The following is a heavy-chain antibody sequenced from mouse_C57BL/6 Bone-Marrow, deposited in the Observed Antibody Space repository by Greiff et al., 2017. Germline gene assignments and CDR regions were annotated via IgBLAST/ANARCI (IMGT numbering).Heavy chain of an antibody. J-gene: IGHJ2*01. CDR3: ESPERIPLFFRH. D-gene: IGHD5-2*01. CDR2: INPGSGGT. Sequence: QVQLQQSGAALVRPGSSVKVSCRASGYAFTNYLIEWVKQRPVQGLEWVGVINPGSGGTHYNEKFKGKATLSAAKSSSTAYMQLSRLTSEASAVYFCESPERIPLFFRHWGHRSPLTVSP. CDR1: GYAFTNYL. V-gene: IGHV1-54*01.